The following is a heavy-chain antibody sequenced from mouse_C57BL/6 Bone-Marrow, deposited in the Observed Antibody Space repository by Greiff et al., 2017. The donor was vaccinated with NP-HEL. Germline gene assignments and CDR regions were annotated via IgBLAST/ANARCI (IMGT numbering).Heavy chain of an antibody. CDR3: ARRRYDGYSAWFAY. Sequence: EVQLQQSGGGLVQPGESLKLSCESNEYEFPSHDMSWVRKTPEKRLELVAAINSDGGSTYYPDTMERRFIISRDNTKKTLYLQMSSLRSEDTALYYCARRRYDGYSAWFAYWGQGTLVTVSA. CDR1: EYEFPSHD. D-gene: IGHD2-3*01. CDR2: INSDGGST. V-gene: IGHV5-2*01. J-gene: IGHJ3*01.